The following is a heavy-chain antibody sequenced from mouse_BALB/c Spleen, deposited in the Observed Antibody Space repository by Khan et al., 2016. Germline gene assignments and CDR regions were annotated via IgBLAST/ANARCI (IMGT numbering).Heavy chain of an antibody. CDR2: INPDSSTI. CDR1: GFDFSRYW. Sequence: EVKLLESGGGLVQPGGSLKLSCAASGFDFSRYWMSWVRQAPGKGLEWIGEINPDSSTINYTPSLKDKFIISRDNAKNTLYLQMSKVRSEDTALYYCASIYDGYYDAMDYWGQGTSVTVSS. D-gene: IGHD2-3*01. J-gene: IGHJ4*01. V-gene: IGHV4-1*02. CDR3: ASIYDGYYDAMDY.